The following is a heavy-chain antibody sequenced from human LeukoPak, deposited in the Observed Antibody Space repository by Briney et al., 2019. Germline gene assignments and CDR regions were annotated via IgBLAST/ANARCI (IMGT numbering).Heavy chain of an antibody. D-gene: IGHD3-10*01. CDR3: VVYGSGSYRGFDY. J-gene: IGHJ4*02. Sequence: GGPLRLSCAASGFTFSSYEMNWVRQAPGKGLEWVSYISSSGSTIYYADSVKGRFTISRDNAKNSLYLQMNSLRAEDTAVYYCVVYGSGSYRGFDYWGQGTLVTVSS. CDR2: ISSSGSTI. CDR1: GFTFSSYE. V-gene: IGHV3-48*03.